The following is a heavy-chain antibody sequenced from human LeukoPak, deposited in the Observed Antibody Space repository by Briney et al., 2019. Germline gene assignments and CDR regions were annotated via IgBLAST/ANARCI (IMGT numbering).Heavy chain of an antibody. Sequence: GGSLRLSCAASGFTFSSYWMHWVRQAPGKGPVWVSRINSDGSSTSYADSVKGRFTISRDNAKNTLYLQMNSLRAEDTAVYYCARDRELEPLDYWGQGTLVTVSS. D-gene: IGHD1-1*01. CDR3: ARDRELEPLDY. CDR2: INSDGSST. CDR1: GFTFSSYW. J-gene: IGHJ4*02. V-gene: IGHV3-74*01.